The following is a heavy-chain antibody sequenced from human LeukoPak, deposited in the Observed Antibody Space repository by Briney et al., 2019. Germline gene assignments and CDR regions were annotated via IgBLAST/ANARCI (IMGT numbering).Heavy chain of an antibody. Sequence: GGSLRLSCAASGFTFRSYSMNWVRQAPGKGLEWVSYFSTRSSTISYADSVKGRFAISRNNAKNSLYLQMNSLRAEDTAVYYCARVRTTGIVAAGTTYYFDSWGQGTLVTVSS. J-gene: IGHJ4*02. CDR2: FSTRSSTI. D-gene: IGHD6-13*01. CDR1: GFTFRSYS. V-gene: IGHV3-48*01. CDR3: ARVRTTGIVAAGTTYYFDS.